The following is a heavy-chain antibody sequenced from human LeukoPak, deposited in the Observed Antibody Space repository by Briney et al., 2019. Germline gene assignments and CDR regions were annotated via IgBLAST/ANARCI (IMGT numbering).Heavy chain of an antibody. V-gene: IGHV4-61*02. CDR2: IYTSGST. CDR3: ARIGSSWNFDFDY. CDR1: GGSISSGSYY. D-gene: IGHD6-13*01. Sequence: PSQTLSLTCTVSGGSISSGSYYWSWIRQPAGKGLEWIGRIYTSGSTDYNPSLKSRVTISVDTSKNQFSLKLSSVTAADTAVYYCARIGSSWNFDFDYWGQGTLVTVSS. J-gene: IGHJ4*02.